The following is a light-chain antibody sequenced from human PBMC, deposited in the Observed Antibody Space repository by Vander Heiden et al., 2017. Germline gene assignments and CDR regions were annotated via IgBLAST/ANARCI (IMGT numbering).Light chain of an antibody. CDR1: QSISSY. CDR3: QQSDSSPRT. Sequence: DSQITQSPYSLSASVGDRVTMTCRASQSISSYLNWYQQKPGKAPKLLIYTASSWQSWVPSRFSGSGSGTDFTLTISSLQPEYFATYFCQQSDSSPRTFGQGTKLEIK. CDR2: TAS. V-gene: IGKV1-39*01. J-gene: IGKJ2*02.